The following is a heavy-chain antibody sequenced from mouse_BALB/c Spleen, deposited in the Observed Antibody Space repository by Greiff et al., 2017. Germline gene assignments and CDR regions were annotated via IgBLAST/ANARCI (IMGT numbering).Heavy chain of an antibody. J-gene: IGHJ4*01. Sequence: VMLVESGPGLVAPSQSLSITCTVSGFSLTSYGVHWVRQPPGKGLEWLGVIWAGGSTNYNSALMSRLSISKDNSKSQVFLKMNSLQTDDTAMYYCARDLWLTYYAMDYWGQGTSVTVSS. CDR3: ARDLWLTYYAMDY. CDR2: IWAGGST. CDR1: GFSLTSYG. V-gene: IGHV2-9*02. D-gene: IGHD2-2*01.